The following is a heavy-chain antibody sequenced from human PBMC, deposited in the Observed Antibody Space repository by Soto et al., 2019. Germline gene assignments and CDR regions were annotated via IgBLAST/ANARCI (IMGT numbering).Heavy chain of an antibody. V-gene: IGHV1-18*01. CDR2: ISAYNGNT. D-gene: IGHD2-2*02. J-gene: IGHJ6*03. Sequence: ASVKVSCKASGYTFTSYGISWARQAPGQGLEWMGWISAYNGNTNYAQKLQGRVTMTTDTSTSTAYMELRSLRSDDTAVYYCARGVPNCSSTSCYNDYYYYYYMDVWGKGTTVTVSS. CDR3: ARGVPNCSSTSCYNDYYYYYYMDV. CDR1: GYTFTSYG.